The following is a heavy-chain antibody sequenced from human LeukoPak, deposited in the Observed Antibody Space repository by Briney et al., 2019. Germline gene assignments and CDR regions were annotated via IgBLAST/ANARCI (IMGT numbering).Heavy chain of an antibody. CDR2: IYYSGST. Sequence: SETLSLTCTVSGGSISSGDYYWSWIRQPPGKGLEWIGYIYYSGSTYYNPSLKSRVTISVDTSKNQFSLKLSSVTAADTALYYCARDSGGTVVTPPDYWGQGTLVTVSS. V-gene: IGHV4-30-4*08. D-gene: IGHD4-23*01. CDR3: ARDSGGTVVTPPDY. CDR1: GGSISSGDYY. J-gene: IGHJ4*02.